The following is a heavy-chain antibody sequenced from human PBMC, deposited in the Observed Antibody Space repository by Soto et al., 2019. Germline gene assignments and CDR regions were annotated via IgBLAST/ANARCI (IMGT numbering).Heavy chain of an antibody. Sequence: XETLSLTCAVYGGSFSGYYWSWIRQPPGKGLDWIGEINHSGSTNYNPSLKSRVTISVDTSKNQFSLKLSSVTAADTAVYYCARAVHRYYYGSGSYYNYYYYYGMDVWGQGPTVTVSS. J-gene: IGHJ6*02. CDR2: INHSGST. V-gene: IGHV4-34*01. CDR3: ARAVHRYYYGSGSYYNYYYYYGMDV. CDR1: GGSFSGYY. D-gene: IGHD3-10*01.